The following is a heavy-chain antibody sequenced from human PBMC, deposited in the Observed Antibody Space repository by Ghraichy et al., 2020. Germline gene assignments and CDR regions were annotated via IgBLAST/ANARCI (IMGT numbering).Heavy chain of an antibody. CDR3: AKGGDEYSSGWYDY. D-gene: IGHD6-19*01. J-gene: IGHJ4*02. V-gene: IGHV3-23*01. Sequence: SCAASGFTFTSYAMSWVRQAPGKGLEWVSTISGSGGSTYYADSGKGRFTISRDNSKNTLYLQMNSLRAEDTAVYYCAKGGDEYSSGWYDYWGQGTLVTVSS. CDR1: GFTFTSYA. CDR2: ISGSGGST.